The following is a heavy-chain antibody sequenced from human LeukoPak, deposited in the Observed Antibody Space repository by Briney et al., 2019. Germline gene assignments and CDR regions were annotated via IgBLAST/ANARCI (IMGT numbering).Heavy chain of an antibody. CDR1: GGAISSSSYY. CDR3: ARHPLIEYSSSDY. CDR2: IYYSGST. D-gene: IGHD6-6*01. J-gene: IGHJ4*02. V-gene: IGHV4-39*01. Sequence: PSETLSLTCTVSGGAISSSSYYWGWIRQPPGKGVEWSGSIYYSGSTYYNPSLKSRVTISVDTSKNQFSLKLSSVTAADTAVYYFARHPLIEYSSSDYWGQGTLVTVSS.